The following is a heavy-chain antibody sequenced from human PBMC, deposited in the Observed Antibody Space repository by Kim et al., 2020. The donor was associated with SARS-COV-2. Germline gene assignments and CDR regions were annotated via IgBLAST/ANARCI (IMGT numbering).Heavy chain of an antibody. D-gene: IGHD3-16*02. CDR1: GYTFTNNA. V-gene: IGHV7-4-1*02. CDR2: INTDTGNP. J-gene: IGHJ4*02. Sequence: ASVKVSCKASGYTFTNNAISWVRQAPGQGLEWMGWINTDTGNPTYAQAFTRRFVFSVDTSVTTAYLQISSLEAEDTALYYCARDICGTYRYTDYWGQGTL. CDR3: ARDICGTYRYTDY.